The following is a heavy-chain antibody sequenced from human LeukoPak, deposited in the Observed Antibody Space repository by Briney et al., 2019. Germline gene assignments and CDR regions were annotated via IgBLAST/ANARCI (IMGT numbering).Heavy chain of an antibody. J-gene: IGHJ4*02. D-gene: IGHD3-10*01. CDR2: IMPIFDTS. CDR1: GDNFSTYS. Sequence: ASVKVSCKASGDNFSTYSFSWVRQAPGQGLEWMGGIMPIFDTSNYAQKFQGRVTITADESTSTAYMELRSLTSEDTAGDYFAXXPSKIRGVXAFDYWGQGTLVTVSS. V-gene: IGHV1-69*13. CDR3: AXXPSKIRGVXAFDY.